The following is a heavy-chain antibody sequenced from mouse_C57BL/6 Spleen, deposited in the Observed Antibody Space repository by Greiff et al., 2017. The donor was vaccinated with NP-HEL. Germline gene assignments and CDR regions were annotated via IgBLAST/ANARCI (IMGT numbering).Heavy chain of an antibody. D-gene: IGHD2-13*01. CDR1: GYSFTGYY. J-gene: IGHJ1*03. Sequence: VQLKQSGPELVKPGASVKISCKASGYSFTGYYMNWVKQSPEKSLEWIGEINPSTGGTTYNQKFKAKATLTVDKSSSTAYMQLKSLTSEDSAVYYCARMTTHFDVWGTGTTVTVSS. CDR2: INPSTGGT. CDR3: ARMTTHFDV. V-gene: IGHV1-42*01.